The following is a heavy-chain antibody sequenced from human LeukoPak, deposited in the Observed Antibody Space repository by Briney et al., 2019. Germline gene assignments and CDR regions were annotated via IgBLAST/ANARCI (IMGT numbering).Heavy chain of an antibody. Sequence: GGSLRLSCAASGFTFSSYSMNWVRQAPGKGLEWVSYISSSSSTIYYADSVKGRFTISRDNAKNSLYLQMNSLRAEDTAVYYCAREGSYGGNSAGRLFDYWGQGTLVTVSS. CDR3: AREGSYGGNSAGRLFDY. J-gene: IGHJ4*02. CDR2: ISSSSSTI. CDR1: GFTFSSYS. V-gene: IGHV3-48*01. D-gene: IGHD4-23*01.